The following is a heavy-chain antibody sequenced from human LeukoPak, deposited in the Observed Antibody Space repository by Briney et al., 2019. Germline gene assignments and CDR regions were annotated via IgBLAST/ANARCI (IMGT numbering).Heavy chain of an antibody. Sequence: SETLSLTCAVYGGSFSGYYWSWIRQPPGKGLEWIGEINHSGSTNYNPSLKSRVTMSVDTSKNQFSLKLSSVTAADTAVYYCARGSTYYDYVWGSYRPSYYFDYWGQGTLVTVSS. V-gene: IGHV4-34*01. D-gene: IGHD3-16*02. CDR2: INHSGST. CDR1: GGSFSGYY. J-gene: IGHJ4*02. CDR3: ARGSTYYDYVWGSYRPSYYFDY.